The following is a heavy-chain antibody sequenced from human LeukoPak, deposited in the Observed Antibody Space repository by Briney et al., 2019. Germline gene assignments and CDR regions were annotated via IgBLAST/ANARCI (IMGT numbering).Heavy chain of an antibody. CDR2: INPNSGGT. V-gene: IGHV1-2*02. D-gene: IGHD3-22*01. J-gene: IGHJ4*02. CDR3: ARGGGRYSSSGYPIDY. Sequence: ASVKVSCKASGYTLTDYYMHWVRQAPGQGLEWMGWINPNSGGTDYAQKFQGRVTMTRDTSISTAYMELRSLRSDDTAVYYCARGGGRYSSSGYPIDYWGQGTLVTVSS. CDR1: GYTLTDYY.